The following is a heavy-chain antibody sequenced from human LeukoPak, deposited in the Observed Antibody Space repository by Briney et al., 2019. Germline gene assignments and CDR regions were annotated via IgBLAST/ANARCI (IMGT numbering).Heavy chain of an antibody. CDR1: GFTFNSYA. J-gene: IGHJ4*02. CDR3: AKQHGDYQYYFDY. CDR2: VSYDGSNK. V-gene: IGHV3-30*18. Sequence: GGSLRLSCAASGFTFNSYAMHWVRQAPGKGLEWVAVVSYDGSNKYYADSVKGRFTISRDNSKNTLYLQMNSLRAEDTAVYYCAKQHGDYQYYFDYWGQGTLVTVSS. D-gene: IGHD4-17*01.